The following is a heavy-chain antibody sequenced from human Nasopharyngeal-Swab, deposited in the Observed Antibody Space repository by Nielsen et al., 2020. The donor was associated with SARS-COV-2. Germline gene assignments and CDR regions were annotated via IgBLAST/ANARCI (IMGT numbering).Heavy chain of an antibody. Sequence: QAPGKGLEWIGEVHHSGSTHYNPSLKSQVVISADKSNQFSLRMNSVTAADTALYYCARSLVGCSSHTCALMNWGHGTLVTVSS. V-gene: IGHV4-4*02. CDR3: ARSLVGCSSHTCALMN. D-gene: IGHD2-2*01. CDR2: VHHSGST. J-gene: IGHJ4*01.